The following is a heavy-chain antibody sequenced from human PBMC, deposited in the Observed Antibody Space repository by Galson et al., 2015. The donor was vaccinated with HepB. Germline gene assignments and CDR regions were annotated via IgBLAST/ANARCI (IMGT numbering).Heavy chain of an antibody. D-gene: IGHD6-13*01. CDR2: ISGSGGST. Sequence: SLRLSCAASGFTFSSYAMSWVRQAPGKGLEWVSAISGSGGSTYYADSVKGRFTISRDNSKNTLYLQMNSLRAEDTAVYYCAKRIAAAGSTFDYWGQGTLVTVSS. CDR1: GFTFSSYA. CDR3: AKRIAAAGSTFDY. V-gene: IGHV3-23*01. J-gene: IGHJ4*02.